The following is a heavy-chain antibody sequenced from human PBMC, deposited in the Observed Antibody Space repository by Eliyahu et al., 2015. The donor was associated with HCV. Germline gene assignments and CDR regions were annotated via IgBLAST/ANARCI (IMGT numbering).Heavy chain of an antibody. CDR1: GFTFSAYY. Sequence: LSCAASGFTFSAYYMTWLRQAPGKGLEWVAHISSTGTVYYADSVRGRFSISRDNAKNSLFLQMNSLRGEDTAVYYCARSVFSDFWGQGTLVTVSS. V-gene: IGHV3-11*04. J-gene: IGHJ4*02. D-gene: IGHD3/OR15-3a*01. CDR2: ISSTGTV. CDR3: ARSVFSDF.